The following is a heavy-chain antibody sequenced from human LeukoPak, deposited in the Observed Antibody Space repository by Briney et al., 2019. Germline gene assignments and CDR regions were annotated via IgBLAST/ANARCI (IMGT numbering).Heavy chain of an antibody. CDR3: AKEGLLGGYYFDL. J-gene: IGHJ4*02. V-gene: IGHV3-23*01. CDR1: GFTFSRYS. CDR2: VGGRGGPRT. Sequence: GGSLRLSCAASGFTFSRYSMAWVRQAPGRGLEWVSTVGGRGGPRTFYADSVQGRFTVSRDNSRDTVYPQMDSLGAEDTAIYYCAKEGLLGGYYFDLWGQGALVTVSS. D-gene: IGHD2-8*02.